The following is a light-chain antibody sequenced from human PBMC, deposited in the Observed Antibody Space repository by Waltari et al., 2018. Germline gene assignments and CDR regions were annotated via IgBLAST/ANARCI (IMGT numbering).Light chain of an antibody. V-gene: IGLV1-40*01. Sequence: QSVLTQPPSVSGAPGQRVTISCTGSGSNIGAGYDVHWYQQLPRAAPNLLMYGRGTRPLGVPYRFFGSTSGTSASLAITGLQAEDEADYYCQSYDTSLSGVFGGGTKLTVL. CDR1: GSNIGAGYD. CDR3: QSYDTSLSGV. CDR2: GRG. J-gene: IGLJ3*02.